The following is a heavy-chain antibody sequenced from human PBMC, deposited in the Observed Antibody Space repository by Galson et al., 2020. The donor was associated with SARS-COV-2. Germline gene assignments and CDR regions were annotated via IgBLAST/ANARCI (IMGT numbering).Heavy chain of an antibody. Sequence: GGSLRLSCAGSGFTFSTYDMHWVRQPKGKGLEWVSVIDRAGDTYYSDPGRGRFNISRDNAKDSLYLQMNSLRVGDTAVYYCVRAGRYGSGTHYYYGMDVWGQGTTVTVSS. J-gene: IGHJ6*02. D-gene: IGHD3-10*01. CDR2: IDRAGDT. V-gene: IGHV3-13*01. CDR1: GFTFSTYD. CDR3: VRAGRYGSGTHYYYGMDV.